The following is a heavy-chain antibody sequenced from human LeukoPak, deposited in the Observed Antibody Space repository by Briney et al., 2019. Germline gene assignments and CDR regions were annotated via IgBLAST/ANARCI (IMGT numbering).Heavy chain of an antibody. J-gene: IGHJ4*02. CDR2: IYSGGST. D-gene: IGHD3-22*01. CDR1: GFTVSSNY. CDR3: AKAESYYYDSSGYIFDY. V-gene: IGHV3-66*01. Sequence: GGSLRLSCAASGFTVSSNYMSWVRQAPGKGLEWVSVIYSGGSTYYADSVKGRFTISRDNSKNTLYLQMNSLRAEDTAVYYCAKAESYYYDSSGYIFDYWGQGTLVTVSS.